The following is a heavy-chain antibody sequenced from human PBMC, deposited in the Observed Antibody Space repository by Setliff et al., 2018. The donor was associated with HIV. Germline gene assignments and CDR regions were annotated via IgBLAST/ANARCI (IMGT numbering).Heavy chain of an antibody. V-gene: IGHV3-73*01. CDR2: IRDQRNNYAT. CDR3: IRPLWYNSGWTFDN. CDR1: GFTFSDSF. J-gene: IGHJ4*02. D-gene: IGHD6-19*01. Sequence: PGGSLRLSCAASGFTFSDSFIHWVRQAPGKGLEWVGRIRDQRNNYATVCAAAVQGRFTITRDDSRNTAYLHMNSLRADDTAVYYCIRPLWYNSGWTFDNWGQGTLVTVSS.